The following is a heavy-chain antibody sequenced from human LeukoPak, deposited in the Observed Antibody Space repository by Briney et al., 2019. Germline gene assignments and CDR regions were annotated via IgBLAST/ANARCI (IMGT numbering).Heavy chain of an antibody. V-gene: IGHV4-59*08. J-gene: IGHJ4*02. CDR1: GGSISSYY. Sequence: PSETLSLTCTVSGGSISSYYWSWIRQPPGKGLEWIGYIYYSGSTNYNPSLKSRVTISVDTSKNQFSLKLSSVTAADTAVYYCASGLWFGRDYWGQGTLVTVSS. D-gene: IGHD3-10*01. CDR3: ASGLWFGRDY. CDR2: IYYSGST.